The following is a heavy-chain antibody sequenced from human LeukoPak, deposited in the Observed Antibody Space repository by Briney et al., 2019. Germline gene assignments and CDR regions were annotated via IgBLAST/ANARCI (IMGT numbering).Heavy chain of an antibody. CDR2: ITSSSSII. V-gene: IGHV3-11*01. CDR1: GFIFSDYY. Sequence: GGSLRLSCAASGFIFSDYYMSWIRQAPGKGLEWISYITSSSSIIYYADSVKGRFTISRDSSKNTLFLQMNRLRPEDAAVYYCAKAPVTTCRGAFCYPFDYWGLGTLVTVSS. D-gene: IGHD2-15*01. CDR3: AKAPVTTCRGAFCYPFDY. J-gene: IGHJ4*02.